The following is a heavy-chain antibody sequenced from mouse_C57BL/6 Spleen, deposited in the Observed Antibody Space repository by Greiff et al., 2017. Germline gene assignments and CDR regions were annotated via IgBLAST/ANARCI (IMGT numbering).Heavy chain of an antibody. CDR3: ARSELREKFDY. J-gene: IGHJ2*01. Sequence: VKLMESGPELVKPGASVKISCKASGYAFSSSWMHWVKQRPGQGLEWIGRIYPGDGDTNYNGKFKGKATLTADTSSSTAYMQLSSLTSEDSAVYFCARSELREKFDYWGQGTTLTVSS. D-gene: IGHD3-2*02. V-gene: IGHV1-82*01. CDR2: IYPGDGDT. CDR1: GYAFSSSW.